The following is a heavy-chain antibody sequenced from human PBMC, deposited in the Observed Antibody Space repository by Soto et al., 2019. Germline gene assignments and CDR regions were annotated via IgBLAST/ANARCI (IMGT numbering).Heavy chain of an antibody. J-gene: IGHJ6*01. Sequence: QLHLVQSGAEVKKPGASVKVSCTASGYTFTSFGVSWVRQVPGQGLEWMGWISGYNGDTDYAQKFQGRVTMTTDRYTSTAYMEVRSLRSDDRAVYYCARDKPQQIVGYNYYYGMDVW. CDR2: ISGYNGDT. CDR3: ARDKPQQIVGYNYYYGMDV. CDR1: GYTFTSFG. V-gene: IGHV1-18*04. D-gene: IGHD6-6*01.